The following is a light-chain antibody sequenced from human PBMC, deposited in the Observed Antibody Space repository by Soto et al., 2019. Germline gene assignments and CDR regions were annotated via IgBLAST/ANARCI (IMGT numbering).Light chain of an antibody. CDR2: EVN. CDR1: SKDVGDNDH. CDR3: SSYTARGV. Sequence: QSALTQPPSASGSPGQSVTISCSGTSKDVGDNDHVSWYQQHPGKAPKLSISEVNKRPSGVPDRFSGSKSGNTASLTVSGLRAEDEADYYCSSYTARGVFGGGTKLTVL. J-gene: IGLJ3*02. V-gene: IGLV2-8*01.